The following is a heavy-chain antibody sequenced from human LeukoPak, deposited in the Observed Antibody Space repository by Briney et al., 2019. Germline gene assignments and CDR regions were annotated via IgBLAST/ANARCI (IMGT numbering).Heavy chain of an antibody. J-gene: IGHJ6*02. V-gene: IGHV3-15*01. D-gene: IGHD1-26*01. CDR2: HQCKTDGGTT. CDR3: TADRPEVSWELLNYYYYGMDV. Sequence: GGSFRLFCEASGITFSNARMSWVRQAPGKGPEWVGRHQCKTDGGTTVYAALVKGRFTISRDNSKYTLYLQMDSLKSEDTAVYYCTADRPEVSWELLNYYYYGMDVWGQGTTVTVSS. CDR1: GITFSNAR.